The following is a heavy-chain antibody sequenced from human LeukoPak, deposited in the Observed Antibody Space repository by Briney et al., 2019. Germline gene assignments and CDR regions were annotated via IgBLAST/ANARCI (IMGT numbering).Heavy chain of an antibody. Sequence: PSETLSLTCTVSGGSISSHYWSWIRQPPGKGLEWIGYIYYSGSTNYNPSLKSRVTISVDTSKNQFSLKLSSVTAADTAAYYCARGYVDTAMVVYWGQGTLVTVSS. CDR2: IYYSGST. D-gene: IGHD5-18*01. CDR1: GGSISSHY. CDR3: ARGYVDTAMVVY. J-gene: IGHJ4*02. V-gene: IGHV4-59*11.